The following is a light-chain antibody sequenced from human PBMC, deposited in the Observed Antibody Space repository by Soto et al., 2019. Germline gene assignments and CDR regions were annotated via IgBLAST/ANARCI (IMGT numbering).Light chain of an antibody. V-gene: IGKV1-39*01. Sequence: DIQMTQSPSSLSASVGDRVTITCRASQSISSYLNWYQQKPGKAPKLLLFDTSSLQSGVPSRFSGSGSGTDFTLTISSLQPEDCATYYCQQSYSTVFTFGPGTKVDIK. J-gene: IGKJ3*01. CDR3: QQSYSTVFT. CDR2: DTS. CDR1: QSISSY.